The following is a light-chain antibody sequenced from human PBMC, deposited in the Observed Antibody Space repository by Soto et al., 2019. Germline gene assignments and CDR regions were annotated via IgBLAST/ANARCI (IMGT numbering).Light chain of an antibody. CDR1: SSDVGGYNY. CDR2: DVI. V-gene: IGLV2-14*01. CDR3: SSSTSSNTYV. J-gene: IGLJ1*01. Sequence: QSALTQPASVSGSPGQSLTISCTGTSSDVGGYNYVAWYQQHPGKAPKLIIYDVINRPSGVSNRFSGSKSGNTASLTISGLQAEDEADYYCSSSTSSNTYVFGSGTQLTVL.